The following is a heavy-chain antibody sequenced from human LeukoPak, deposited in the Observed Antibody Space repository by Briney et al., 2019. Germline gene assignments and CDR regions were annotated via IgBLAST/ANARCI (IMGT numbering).Heavy chain of an antibody. CDR3: AKTPRRSYYYDSSGFYNYFDY. D-gene: IGHD3-22*01. Sequence: ASVKVSCKASGYTFTSYAMHWVRQAPGQRREWMGWSNAGNGNTKYSQGFQGRVTITRDTSASTAYMELSSLRSEDMAVYYCAKTPRRSYYYDSSGFYNYFDYWGQGTLVTVSS. CDR1: GYTFTSYA. V-gene: IGHV1-3*02. CDR2: SNAGNGNT. J-gene: IGHJ4*02.